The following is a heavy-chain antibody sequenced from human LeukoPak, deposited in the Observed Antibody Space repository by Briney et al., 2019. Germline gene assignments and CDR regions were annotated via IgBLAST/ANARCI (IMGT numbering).Heavy chain of an antibody. Sequence: GGSLRLSCAASGFTFDDYAMHWVRQAPGKGLEWVSGISWNSGSIGYADSVKGRFTISRDNAKNSLYLQMNSLRAEDTALYYCASPGNWGQGTLVTVSS. J-gene: IGHJ4*02. CDR1: GFTFDDYA. CDR3: ASPGN. CDR2: ISWNSGSI. V-gene: IGHV3-9*01.